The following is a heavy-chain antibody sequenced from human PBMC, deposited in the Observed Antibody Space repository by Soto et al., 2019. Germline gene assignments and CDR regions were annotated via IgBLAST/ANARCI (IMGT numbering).Heavy chain of an antibody. J-gene: IGHJ5*02. CDR3: AKDPYSGVLVPVAIGFDP. V-gene: IGHV3-23*01. D-gene: IGHD2-2*01. CDR2: ISGSGGSA. CDR1: GFTFSNYA. Sequence: VGSLRLSCAASGFTFSNYAMTWVRQGPGKGLEWVSAISGSGGSAYYADSVKGRFTISRDNSKNTLYLQMNSLRADDSGVYYCAKDPYSGVLVPVAIGFDPWGPGTLVNVSS.